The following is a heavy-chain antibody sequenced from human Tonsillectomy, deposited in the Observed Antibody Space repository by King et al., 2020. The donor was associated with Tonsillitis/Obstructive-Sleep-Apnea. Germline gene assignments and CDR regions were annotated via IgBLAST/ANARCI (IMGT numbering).Heavy chain of an antibody. V-gene: IGHV3-23*04. Sequence: VQLVESGGGLVQPGGSLRLSCAASRFTFSSYAVNWVRQAPGKGLEWVPGISGSGGSTYYADSVKGRFTISRDNSKNTLYLQMNSLRAEDTAVYYCAKTPYSYSYYDYYMDVWGKGTPVTVSS. J-gene: IGHJ6*03. D-gene: IGHD1-26*01. CDR3: AKTPYSYSYYDYYMDV. CDR2: ISGSGGST. CDR1: RFTFSSYA.